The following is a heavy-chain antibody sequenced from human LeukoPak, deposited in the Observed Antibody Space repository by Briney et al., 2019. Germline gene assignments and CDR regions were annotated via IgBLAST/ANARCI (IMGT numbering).Heavy chain of an antibody. Sequence: GGSLRLSCAASGFTFSGHWMSWLRQAPGKGLEWVANIKQDGTEKYYVDSVKGRFIISRDNAKNSLYLQMNSLRAEDTAVYYCARDGSGWSVYWGQGTLVTVSS. CDR1: GFTFSGHW. V-gene: IGHV3-7*01. CDR2: IKQDGTEK. D-gene: IGHD6-19*01. J-gene: IGHJ4*02. CDR3: ARDGSGWSVY.